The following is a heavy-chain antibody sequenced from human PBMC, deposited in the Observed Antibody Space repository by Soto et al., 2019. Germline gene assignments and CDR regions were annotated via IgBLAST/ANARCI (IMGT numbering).Heavy chain of an antibody. CDR2: SYYSGST. Sequence: QLQLQESGPGLVKPSETLSLTCTVSGRPISSSSYYWGWIRQPPGKGLEWIGSSYYSGSTYYNPSLKSRVTIYVDTSKNQFSLKLSSVTAADTAVYYCARQAPVGATILEFDYWGQGTLVTVSS. J-gene: IGHJ4*02. V-gene: IGHV4-39*01. CDR3: ARQAPVGATILEFDY. CDR1: GRPISSSSYY. D-gene: IGHD1-26*01.